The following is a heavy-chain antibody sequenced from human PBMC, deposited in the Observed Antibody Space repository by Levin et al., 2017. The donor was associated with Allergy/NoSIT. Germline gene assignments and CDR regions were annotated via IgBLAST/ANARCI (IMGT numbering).Heavy chain of an antibody. CDR2: ISGSGGST. Sequence: PGGSLRLSCAASGFTFSSYAMSWVRQAPGKGLEWVSAISGSGGSTYYADSVKGRFTISRDNSKNTLYPQMNSLRAEDTAVYYCAKDLNWIYYYYGMDVWGQGTTVTVSS. D-gene: IGHD1-20*01. CDR3: AKDLNWIYYYYGMDV. V-gene: IGHV3-23*01. CDR1: GFTFSSYA. J-gene: IGHJ6*02.